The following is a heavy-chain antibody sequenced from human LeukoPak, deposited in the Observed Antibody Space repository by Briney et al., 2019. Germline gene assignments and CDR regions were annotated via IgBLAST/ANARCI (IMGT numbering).Heavy chain of an antibody. V-gene: IGHV3-23*01. CDR1: GFTFSSYA. CDR3: AKVPVDIVATIRFDY. Sequence: GGSLRLSCAASGFTFSSYAMGWVRQAPGKGLEWVSAISGSGGSTYYADSVKGRFTISRDNSKNTLYLQMNSLRAEDTAVYYCAKVPVDIVATIRFDYWGQGTLVTVSS. J-gene: IGHJ4*02. CDR2: ISGSGGST. D-gene: IGHD5-12*01.